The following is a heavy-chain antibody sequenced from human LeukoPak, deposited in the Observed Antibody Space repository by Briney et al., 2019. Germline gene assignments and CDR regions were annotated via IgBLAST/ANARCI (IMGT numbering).Heavy chain of an antibody. CDR2: IYSDGRT. Sequence: GGSLRLSCAASGFTVSSTYMSWVRQAPGKGLEWVSIIYSDGRTYYTDSVKGRFTISRDNSKNTLYLQMNSLRAEDTAVYYCARMYSSGWYTDYWGQGTLVTVSS. CDR3: ARMYSSGWYTDY. V-gene: IGHV3-53*01. CDR1: GFTVSSTY. D-gene: IGHD6-19*01. J-gene: IGHJ4*02.